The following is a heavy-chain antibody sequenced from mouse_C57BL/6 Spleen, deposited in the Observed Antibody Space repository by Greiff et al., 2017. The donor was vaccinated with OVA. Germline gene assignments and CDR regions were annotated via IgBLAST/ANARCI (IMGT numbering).Heavy chain of an antibody. V-gene: IGHV1-81*01. D-gene: IGHD2-1*01. J-gene: IGHJ1*03. CDR1: GYTFTSYG. CDR2: IYPRSGNT. CDR3: AREGYGNGDWYFDV. Sequence: QVQLKQSGAELARPGASVKLSCKASGYTFTSYGISWVKQRTGQGLEWIGEIYPRSGNTYYNEKFKGKATLTADKSSSTAYMELRSLTSEDSAVYFCAREGYGNGDWYFDVWGTGTTVTVSS.